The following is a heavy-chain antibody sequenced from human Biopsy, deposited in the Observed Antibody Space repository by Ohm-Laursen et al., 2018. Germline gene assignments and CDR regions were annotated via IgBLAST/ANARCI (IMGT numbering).Heavy chain of an antibody. J-gene: IGHJ6*02. CDR1: GFTFTSYG. CDR3: ARAKLEPVYYDYGMDV. D-gene: IGHD1-1*01. CDR2: INTENGNT. V-gene: IGHV1-18*01. Sequence: ASVKVSCKASGFTFTSYGISWVRQAPGPGVEWMGWINTENGNTIYAQNLQGRVTMTSDTSTSTAYMEVTSLRSDDTAVYYVARAKLEPVYYDYGMDVWGQGTTVTVSS.